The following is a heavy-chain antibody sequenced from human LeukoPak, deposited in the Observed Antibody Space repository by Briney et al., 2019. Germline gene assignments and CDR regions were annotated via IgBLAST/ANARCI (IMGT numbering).Heavy chain of an antibody. D-gene: IGHD3-16*01. J-gene: IGHJ3*02. CDR3: ARANYGGAFDI. V-gene: IGHV3-33*01. CDR1: GFTFTTYG. CDR2: IWYDGNNK. Sequence: PGRSLRLSCAVSGFTFTTYGMHWVRQAPGKGLEWVAVIWYDGNNKYYADSVKGRFTISRDNSKNTLYLQMNSLRAEDTAVYYCARANYGGAFDIWGQGTMVTVSS.